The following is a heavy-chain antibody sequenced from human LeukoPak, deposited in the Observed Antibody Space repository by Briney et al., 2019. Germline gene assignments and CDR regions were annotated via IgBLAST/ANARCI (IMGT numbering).Heavy chain of an antibody. CDR3: AKVLTEYCSGGSCYSSHYYYGMDV. V-gene: IGHV3-23*01. D-gene: IGHD2-15*01. CDR2: ISGSGGTI. Sequence: GGSLRLSCVGSGFIFSSYAMSWVRQAPGKGLEWVSVISGSGGTIYYADSVKGRFTISRDNSKNTLYLQMNSLRAEDTAVYYCAKVLTEYCSGGSCYSSHYYYGMDVWGQGTTVTVSS. J-gene: IGHJ6*02. CDR1: GFIFSSYA.